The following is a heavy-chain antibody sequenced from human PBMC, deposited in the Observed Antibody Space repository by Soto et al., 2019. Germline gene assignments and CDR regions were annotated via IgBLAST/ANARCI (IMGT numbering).Heavy chain of an antibody. J-gene: IGHJ6*02. D-gene: IGHD5-18*01. CDR1: GYTFTSYD. V-gene: IGHV1-8*01. CDR2: MNPNSGNP. CDR3: ARLQLLLPPYYYYGMDV. Sequence: QVQLVQSGAEVKKPGASVKVSCKASGYTFTSYDINWVRQATGQGLEWMGWMNPNSGNPGYAQKFQGRVTMTRNTSISTAYMELCSLKSEDTAVFYCARLQLLLPPYYYYGMDVWGQGTTVTVSS.